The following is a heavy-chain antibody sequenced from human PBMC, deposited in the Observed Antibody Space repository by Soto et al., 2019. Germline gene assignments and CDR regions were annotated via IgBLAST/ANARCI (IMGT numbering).Heavy chain of an antibody. Sequence: SETLSLTCTVSGGSISSGGYYWSWIRQHPGKGLEWIGYIYYSGSTYYNPSLKSRVTISVDTSKNQFSLKLSSVTAADTAVYYCARGGGSDYYDIAWFDPWGQGTLVTVSS. V-gene: IGHV4-31*03. D-gene: IGHD3-22*01. CDR2: IYYSGST. CDR1: GGSISSGGYY. J-gene: IGHJ5*02. CDR3: ARGGGSDYYDIAWFDP.